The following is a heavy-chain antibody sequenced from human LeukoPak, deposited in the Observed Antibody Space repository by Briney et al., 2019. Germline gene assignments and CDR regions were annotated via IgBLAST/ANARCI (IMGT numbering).Heavy chain of an antibody. Sequence: GGSLRLSCAASGFTFDDYAMHWVRQAPGKGLEWVSGISWNSGSIGYADSVKGRFTISRDNAKNTLYLQMNSLRAEDTAVYYCAKGPVGAAASHYYYYMDVWGKGTTVTVSS. CDR2: ISWNSGSI. V-gene: IGHV3-9*01. CDR1: GFTFDDYA. CDR3: AKGPVGAAASHYYYYMDV. J-gene: IGHJ6*03. D-gene: IGHD6-13*01.